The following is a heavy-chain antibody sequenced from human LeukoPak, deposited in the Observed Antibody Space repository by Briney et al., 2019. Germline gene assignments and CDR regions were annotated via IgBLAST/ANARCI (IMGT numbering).Heavy chain of an antibody. CDR1: GFTFSSYG. Sequence: PGRSLRLSCAASGFTFSSYGMHWVRQAPGKGLEWVAVISYDGSNKYYADSVKGRFTISRDNSKNTLYLQMNSLRAEDTAVYYCAKGEFYYYDSSANNWGQGTLVTVSS. J-gene: IGHJ4*02. D-gene: IGHD3-22*01. CDR2: ISYDGSNK. CDR3: AKGEFYYYDSSANN. V-gene: IGHV3-30*18.